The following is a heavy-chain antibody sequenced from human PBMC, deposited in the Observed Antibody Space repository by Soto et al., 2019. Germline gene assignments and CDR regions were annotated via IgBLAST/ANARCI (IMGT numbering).Heavy chain of an antibody. D-gene: IGHD3-10*01. CDR3: TTDQGLWFGEGRGPDY. V-gene: IGHV3-15*01. CDR1: GFTFSKAW. Sequence: EVQLVESGGGLVKPGGSLRLSCAASGFTFSKAWMSWVRQAPGKGQEWVGRVTSKPDGGTTDYAAPVKGRFTNSTDDSKNTLYQQMNSLKTEDTAVYYCTTDQGLWFGEGRGPDYWGQGTLVTVSS. J-gene: IGHJ4*02. CDR2: VTSKPDGGTT.